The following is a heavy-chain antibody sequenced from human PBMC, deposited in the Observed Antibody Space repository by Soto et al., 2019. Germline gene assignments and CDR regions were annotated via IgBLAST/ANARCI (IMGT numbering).Heavy chain of an antibody. CDR2: ISYDGSNK. Sequence: QVPLVESGGGVVQPGRSLRLSCAASGFTFSSYGMHWVRQAPGKGLEWVAVISYDGSNKYYADSVKGRFTISRDNSKNTLYLQMNSLRAEDTAVYYCAKVSYDILTGYFPPPADPWGQGTLVTVSS. CDR3: AKVSYDILTGYFPPPADP. J-gene: IGHJ5*02. CDR1: GFTFSSYG. D-gene: IGHD3-9*01. V-gene: IGHV3-30*18.